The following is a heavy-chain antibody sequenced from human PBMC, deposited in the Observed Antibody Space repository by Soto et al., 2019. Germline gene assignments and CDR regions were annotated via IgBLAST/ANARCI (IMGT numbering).Heavy chain of an antibody. V-gene: IGHV4-59*08. J-gene: IGHJ4*02. Sequence: SETLSLTCTVSGGSFSGHFWSWIRQPPGKGLEWIGYIYSSGSTNYNPSLESRVTISVDTSKNQFSLKLTSVTAADTAVYYCARLKGSGPPLEYWGQGALVTVSS. CDR2: IYSSGST. CDR3: ARLKGSGPPLEY. D-gene: IGHD6-19*01. CDR1: GGSFSGHF.